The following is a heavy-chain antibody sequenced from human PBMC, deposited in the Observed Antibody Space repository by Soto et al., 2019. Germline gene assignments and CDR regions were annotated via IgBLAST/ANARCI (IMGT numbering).Heavy chain of an antibody. J-gene: IGHJ6*03. CDR1: GFTFSSYA. CDR3: ARAGYCSGGSCYYFYYYYMDA. V-gene: IGHV3-23*01. Sequence: EVQLLESGGGLVQPGGSLRLSCAASGFTFSSYAMSWVRQAPGMGLEWVSAISGSGGSTYYADSVKGRFTISRDNSKNTLYLQMNSLRAEDTAVYYCARAGYCSGGSCYYFYYYYMDAWGKGTTVTVSS. D-gene: IGHD2-15*01. CDR2: ISGSGGST.